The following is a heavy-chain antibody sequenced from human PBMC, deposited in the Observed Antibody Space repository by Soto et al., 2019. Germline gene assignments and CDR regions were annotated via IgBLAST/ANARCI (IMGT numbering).Heavy chain of an antibody. CDR3: ARGRYCLTGRCFPNWFDS. CDR2: IYKSTTT. CDR1: GDSISTVDYF. D-gene: IGHD2-15*01. J-gene: IGHJ5*01. Sequence: SETLSLTCSVSGDSISTVDYFWAWIRQPPGQALEYIGYIYKSTTTYYNPPFESRVAISLDTSKSQFSLTVTSVTAADTAVYFCARGRYCLTGRCFPNWFDSWGQGTLVTVSS. V-gene: IGHV4-30-4*01.